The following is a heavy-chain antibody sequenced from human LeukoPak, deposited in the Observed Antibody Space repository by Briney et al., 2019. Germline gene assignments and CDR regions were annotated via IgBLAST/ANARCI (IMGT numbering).Heavy chain of an antibody. V-gene: IGHV4-34*01. CDR3: SRQVVGNDY. Sequence: SETLSLTCAVYGESSFSNYYWSWIRQTPGGALEWIGEINHSGYTNYNPALKSRVTLSIDTSKNQFSLRLNSVTAADTAVYYCSRQVVGNDYWGQGTLVTVSS. D-gene: IGHD3-22*01. CDR1: GESSFSNYY. J-gene: IGHJ4*02. CDR2: INHSGYT.